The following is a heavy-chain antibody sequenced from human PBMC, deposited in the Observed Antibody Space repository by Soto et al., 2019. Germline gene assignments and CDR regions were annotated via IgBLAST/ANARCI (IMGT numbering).Heavy chain of an antibody. V-gene: IGHV4-30-4*01. CDR2: IYDSGST. CDR3: AREVIPLTTDWYFDL. Sequence: SETLSLTCTVSGGSISGGGAGLYYWSWIRQPPGKGLEWIGYIYDSGSTYYNPSLKSRVTISVDTSKNQFSLRLSSVTAADTAVYYCAREVIPLTTDWYFDLWGRGTLVTVSS. J-gene: IGHJ2*01. CDR1: GGSISGGGAGLYY. D-gene: IGHD4-17*01.